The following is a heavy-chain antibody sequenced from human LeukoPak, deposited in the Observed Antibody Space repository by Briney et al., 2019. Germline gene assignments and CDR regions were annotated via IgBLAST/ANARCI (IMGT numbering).Heavy chain of an antibody. Sequence: GGSLRLSCASSGFTFSRFWMSWVRQAPGKELEWVANINADGTEKYYVDSVEGRFTISRGNSKSSLYLQMNSLRTEATALYYCAKGGFWSGYYKTPPYYYYYYMDVWGKGTTVTVSS. CDR2: INADGTEK. J-gene: IGHJ6*03. CDR1: GFTFSRFW. V-gene: IGHV3-7*03. D-gene: IGHD3-3*01. CDR3: AKGGFWSGYYKTPPYYYYYYMDV.